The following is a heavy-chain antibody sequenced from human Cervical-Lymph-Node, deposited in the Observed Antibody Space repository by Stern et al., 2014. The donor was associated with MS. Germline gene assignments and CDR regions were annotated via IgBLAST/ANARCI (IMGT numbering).Heavy chain of an antibody. CDR3: AREAVAVAGRELYKWFDP. CDR2: IKNDGSET. D-gene: IGHD6-19*01. J-gene: IGHJ5*02. CDR1: GFTLSTYW. Sequence: EVQLVESGGGLVQPGGSLRLSCAASGFTLSTYWMNWVRQAPGKGLEWVANIKNDGSETYYVDSVKGRFTISRDNPKNSLFLQMNSLRAEDTAVYYCAREAVAVAGRELYKWFDPWGHGTLVTVSS. V-gene: IGHV3-7*01.